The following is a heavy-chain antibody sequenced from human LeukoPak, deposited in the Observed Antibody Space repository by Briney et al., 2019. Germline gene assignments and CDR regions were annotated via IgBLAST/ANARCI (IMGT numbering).Heavy chain of an antibody. D-gene: IGHD3-22*01. V-gene: IGHV3-23*01. J-gene: IGHJ4*02. CDR3: ARSYYDSSGLYYFDY. Sequence: GGSLRLSCAASGFTFSSYAMSWVRQAPGKGLEWVSAISGSGGSTYYADSVKGRFTISRDNSKKTLYLQMNNLTAEDTAVYYCARSYYDSSGLYYFDYWGQGVLVTVSS. CDR1: GFTFSSYA. CDR2: ISGSGGST.